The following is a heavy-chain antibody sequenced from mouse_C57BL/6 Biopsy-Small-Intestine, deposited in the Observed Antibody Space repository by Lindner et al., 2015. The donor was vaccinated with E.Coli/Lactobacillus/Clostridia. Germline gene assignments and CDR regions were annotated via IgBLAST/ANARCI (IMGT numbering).Heavy chain of an antibody. CDR3: ARDYDYDGPPYAMDY. CDR2: IDPANGNT. V-gene: IGHV14-3*01. Sequence: EVQLQESGAELVRPGASVKLSCTASGFNIKDDCMHWVKQRPEQGLEWIGRIDPANGNTKYAPKFQDKATITADTSSNTAYLQLSSLTSEDTAVYYCARDYDYDGPPYAMDYWGQGTSVTVSS. D-gene: IGHD2-4*01. CDR1: GFNIKDDC. J-gene: IGHJ4*01.